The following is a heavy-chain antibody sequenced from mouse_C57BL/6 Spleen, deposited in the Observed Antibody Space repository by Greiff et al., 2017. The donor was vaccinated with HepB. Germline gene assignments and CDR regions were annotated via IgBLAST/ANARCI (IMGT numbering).Heavy chain of an antibody. Sequence: QVQLKQSGPELVKPGASVKISCKASGYSFTSYYIPWVKQRPGQGLEWIGWIYPGSGNTKYNEKFKGKAPLTADTSSSTAYMQHSSLTSEDSAVYYGESENGSGDFDYWGQGTTLTVSS. CDR3: ESENGSGDFDY. D-gene: IGHD1-1*01. CDR2: IYPGSGNT. V-gene: IGHV1-66*01. J-gene: IGHJ2*01. CDR1: GYSFTSYY.